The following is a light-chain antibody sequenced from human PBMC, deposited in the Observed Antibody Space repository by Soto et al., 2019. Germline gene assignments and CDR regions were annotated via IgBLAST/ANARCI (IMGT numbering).Light chain of an antibody. Sequence: EIVLTQSPGTLSLSPGERATLSCRASQSVSSSYLAWYQQKPGQAPRLLIYGASSRATGIPDRFSGSGSGTDFTLTLRRLEPEDFAVYYCQQYCSSPPYTFGQGTKLEIK. V-gene: IGKV3-20*01. CDR2: GAS. CDR1: QSVSSSY. CDR3: QQYCSSPPYT. J-gene: IGKJ2*01.